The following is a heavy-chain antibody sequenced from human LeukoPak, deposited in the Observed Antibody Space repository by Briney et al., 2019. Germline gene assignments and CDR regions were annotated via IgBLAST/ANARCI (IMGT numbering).Heavy chain of an antibody. J-gene: IGHJ4*02. Sequence: SVKVSCKASGGTFSSYAISWVRQAPGQGLEWMGGIIPIFGTANYAQKFQGRVTITTDESTSTAYMELSSLRSEDTAVYYCARDGEVAATPGYFDYWGQGTLVTVSS. D-gene: IGHD2-15*01. V-gene: IGHV1-69*05. CDR3: ARDGEVAATPGYFDY. CDR2: IIPIFGTA. CDR1: GGTFSSYA.